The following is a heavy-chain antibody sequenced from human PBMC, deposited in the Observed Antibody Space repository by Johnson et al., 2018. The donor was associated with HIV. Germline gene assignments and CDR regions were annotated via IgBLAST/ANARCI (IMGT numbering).Heavy chain of an antibody. CDR2: ISYDGTKK. CDR3: ASPPSGYDFWDGPNIFDV. CDR1: GFTVSSNY. Sequence: HVQLVESGGGLVQPGGSLRLSCAASGFTVSSNYMSWVRQAPGKGLEWVAVISYDGTKKNYVDSVKGRFTISRDNSKNTLFLQMNSLRPEDTAVYYCASPPSGYDFWDGPNIFDVWGQGTMVSVAS. J-gene: IGHJ3*01. V-gene: IGHV3-30-3*01. D-gene: IGHD3-3*01.